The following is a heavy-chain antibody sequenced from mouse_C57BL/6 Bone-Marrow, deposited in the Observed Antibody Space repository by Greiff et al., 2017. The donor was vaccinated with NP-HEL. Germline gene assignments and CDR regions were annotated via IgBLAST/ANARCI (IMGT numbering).Heavy chain of an antibody. V-gene: IGHV1-5*01. CDR3: TRCRVITTVDGFDY. CDR1: GYTFTSYW. D-gene: IGHD1-1*01. J-gene: IGHJ2*01. Sequence: VQLQQSGTVLARPGASVKMSCKTSGYTFTSYWMHWVKQRPGQGLEWIGAIYPGNSDTSYNQKFKGKAKLTAVTSASTAYMELSSLTNEDSAVYYCTRCRVITTVDGFDYGGQGTTLTVSS. CDR2: IYPGNSDT.